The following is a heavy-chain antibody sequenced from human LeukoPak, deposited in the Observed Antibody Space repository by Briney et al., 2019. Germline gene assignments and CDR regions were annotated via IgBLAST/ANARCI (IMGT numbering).Heavy chain of an antibody. CDR2: ISYDGSNK. D-gene: IGHD2-15*01. CDR1: GFTFSSYS. Sequence: GGSLRLSCAASGFTFSSYSMNWVRQAPGKGLEWVAVISYDGSNKYYADSVKGRFTISRDNSKNTLYLQMNSLRAEDTAVYYCAKDGESVVVVAATHRFDPWGQGTLVTVSS. CDR3: AKDGESVVVVAATHRFDP. V-gene: IGHV3-30*18. J-gene: IGHJ5*02.